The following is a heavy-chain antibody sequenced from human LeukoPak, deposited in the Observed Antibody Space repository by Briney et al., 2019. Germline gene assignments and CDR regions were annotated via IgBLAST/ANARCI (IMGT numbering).Heavy chain of an antibody. Sequence: GGSLRLSCAASGFTFSDYYMSWIRQAPGKGLEWLAFIPFDEHDTHYADSVKGRFTISRDNAKNSLYLQMNSLRAEDTALYYCAKDTHYDYGDYCFDYWGQGTLVTVSS. CDR3: AKDTHYDYGDYCFDY. D-gene: IGHD4-17*01. V-gene: IGHV3-30*02. J-gene: IGHJ4*02. CDR2: IPFDEHDT. CDR1: GFTFSDYY.